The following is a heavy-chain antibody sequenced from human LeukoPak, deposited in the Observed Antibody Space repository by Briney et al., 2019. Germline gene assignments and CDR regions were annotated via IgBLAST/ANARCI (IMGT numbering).Heavy chain of an antibody. J-gene: IGHJ5*02. CDR1: GGSISSYY. D-gene: IGHD4-17*01. Sequence: SETLSLTCTVSGGSISSYYWSWIRQPAGKGLVWIGRIYTSGSTNYNPSLKSRVTMSVDTSKNQFSLKLSSVTAADTAVYYCAREGMTTVTTGGWFDPWGQGTLVTVSS. CDR3: AREGMTTVTTGGWFDP. V-gene: IGHV4-4*07. CDR2: IYTSGST.